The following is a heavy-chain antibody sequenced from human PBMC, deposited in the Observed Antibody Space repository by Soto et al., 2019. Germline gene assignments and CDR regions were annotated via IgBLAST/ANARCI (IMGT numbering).Heavy chain of an antibody. Sequence: QVQLQESGPGLVKPSQTLSLTCTVSGGSISSGGYYWSCIRQHPGKGLEWIGYIYYSGSTYYNPSLKSRVTISVDTSKNQFSLKLSSVTAADTAVYYCARERLTGGDWTPQGWFDPWGQGTLVTVSS. D-gene: IGHD2-21*02. V-gene: IGHV4-31*03. CDR3: ARERLTGGDWTPQGWFDP. CDR1: GGSISSGGYY. CDR2: IYYSGST. J-gene: IGHJ5*02.